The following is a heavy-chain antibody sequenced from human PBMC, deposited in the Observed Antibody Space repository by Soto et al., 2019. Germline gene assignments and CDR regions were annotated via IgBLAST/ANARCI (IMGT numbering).Heavy chain of an antibody. D-gene: IGHD2-15*01. CDR1: GFTFSSYA. Sequence: GGSLRLSCAASGFTFSSYAMHWVRQAPGKGLEWVAVISYDGSNKYYADSVKGRFTISRDNSKNTLYLQMNSLRAEDTAVYYCAREHCSGGSCFDWAEGIYYYYGMDVWGQGTTVTVSS. CDR3: AREHCSGGSCFDWAEGIYYYYGMDV. CDR2: ISYDGSNK. J-gene: IGHJ6*02. V-gene: IGHV3-30-3*01.